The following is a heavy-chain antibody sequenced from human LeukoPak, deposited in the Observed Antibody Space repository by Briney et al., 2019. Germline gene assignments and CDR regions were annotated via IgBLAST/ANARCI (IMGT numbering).Heavy chain of an antibody. V-gene: IGHV3-30*03. CDR2: ISYDGSNK. Sequence: QTGGSLRLSCAASGFTFSSYGMHWVRQAPGKGLEWVAVISYDGSNKYYADSVKGRFTISRDNSKNTLYLQMNSLRAEDTAVYYCARSFSSMGGAFDYWGQGTLVTVSS. J-gene: IGHJ4*02. D-gene: IGHD1-26*01. CDR3: ARSFSSMGGAFDY. CDR1: GFTFSSYG.